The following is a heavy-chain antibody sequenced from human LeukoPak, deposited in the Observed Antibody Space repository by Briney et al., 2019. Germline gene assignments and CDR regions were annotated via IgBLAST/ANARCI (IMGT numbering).Heavy chain of an antibody. CDR3: VRVLSGSWDWFDP. CDR1: GFSLSIYD. Sequence: GRSLTLSCAASGFSLSIYDIYWVRQAPGKGLEWVSRINPDGSTTTYADSVKGRFTISRDNAKNTVYLQMNSLRAEDTALYHCVRVLSGSWDWFDPWGQGTLVTVSS. J-gene: IGHJ5*02. V-gene: IGHV3-74*01. CDR2: INPDGSTT. D-gene: IGHD3-22*01.